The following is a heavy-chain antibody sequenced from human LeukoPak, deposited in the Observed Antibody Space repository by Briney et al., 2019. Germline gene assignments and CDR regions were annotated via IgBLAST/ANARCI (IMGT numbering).Heavy chain of an antibody. CDR3: ARDRVVVVPAAIPSYYMDV. V-gene: IGHV4-59*12. CDR2: IYYSGST. CDR1: GGSIRSNY. Sequence: SETLSLTCTVSGGSIRSNYWSWVRQPPGKGLEWIGYIYYSGSTNYNPSPKSRVTISVATSKNQFSLNLSSVTAADTAVYYCARDRVVVVPAAIPSYYMDVWGKGTTVTVSS. D-gene: IGHD2-2*01. J-gene: IGHJ6*03.